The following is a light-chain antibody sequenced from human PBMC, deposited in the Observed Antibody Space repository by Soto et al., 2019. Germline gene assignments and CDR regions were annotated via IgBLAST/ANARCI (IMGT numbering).Light chain of an antibody. Sequence: QSALTQPPSASGSPGQSVTISCTGTSIDVGRSNYVSWYQQHPGKAPKLIIYEVNKRPSGVPDHFFGSKSGNTASLTVSGLQAEDEADYYCSSYAGSNNYVFGTGTKLTVL. CDR3: SSYAGSNNYV. CDR2: EVN. CDR1: SIDVGRSNY. V-gene: IGLV2-8*01. J-gene: IGLJ1*01.